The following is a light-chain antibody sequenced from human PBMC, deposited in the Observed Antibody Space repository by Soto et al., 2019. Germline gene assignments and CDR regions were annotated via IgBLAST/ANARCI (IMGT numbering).Light chain of an antibody. CDR2: EVS. CDR3: SSYTTNTTLE. CDR1: NSDIGYYNY. V-gene: IGLV2-14*01. Sequence: QSALTQPASVSGSPGQSITISCTGTNSDIGYYNYVSWYQQHPGKAPKLTIYEVSNRPSGVSNRFSGSKSGNTASLTISGLQAEDEAEYYCSSYTTNTTLEFGGGTQLTVL. J-gene: IGLJ3*02.